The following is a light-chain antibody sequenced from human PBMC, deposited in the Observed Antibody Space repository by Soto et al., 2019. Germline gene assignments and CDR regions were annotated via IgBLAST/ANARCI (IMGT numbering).Light chain of an antibody. Sequence: EIVMTQSPATLSVSPGGKPTLSCRASQSISDTLAWYQQKLGQAPRLLIYGASRRATGIPDRFSGSGSGTDFTLTISRLEPEDFAVYYCQQYGGTPPITFGQGTRLEI. V-gene: IGKV3-20*01. CDR1: QSISDT. CDR2: GAS. CDR3: QQYGGTPPIT. J-gene: IGKJ5*01.